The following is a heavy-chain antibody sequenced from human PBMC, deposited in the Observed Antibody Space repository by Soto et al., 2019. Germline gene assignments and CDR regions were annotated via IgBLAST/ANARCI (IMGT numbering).Heavy chain of an antibody. CDR3: ARGDGTVEAYCGADCYNY. CDR1: GFTFSLCA. V-gene: IGHV3-30-3*01. J-gene: IGHJ4*02. CDR2: MSYDGNHR. D-gene: IGHD2-21*02. Sequence: QVQLVESGGGVIQPGRSLRLSCAASGFTFSLCAMHWVRQAPGKGLEWVAVMSYDGNHRYYADSVKGRFTISRDNSKNTLFLQMNSRRSEDTAVYYCARGDGTVEAYCGADCYNYWGQGTLVTVSS.